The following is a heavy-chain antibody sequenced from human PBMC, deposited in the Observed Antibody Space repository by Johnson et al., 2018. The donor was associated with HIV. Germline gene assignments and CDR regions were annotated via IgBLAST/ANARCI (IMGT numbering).Heavy chain of an antibody. CDR2: INWNGVST. Sequence: MQLVESGGGVVQPGGSLRLSCAASGFTFDDYGMSWVRQAPGKGLEWVSGINWNGVSTSHVDSVKGRFTISRDNAKNSLYLQMNSLRADDTALYYCASDLTVADIGQYAFDIWGQGTLVTVSS. J-gene: IGHJ3*02. CDR3: ASDLTVADIGQYAFDI. V-gene: IGHV3-20*04. D-gene: IGHD4-23*01. CDR1: GFTFDDYG.